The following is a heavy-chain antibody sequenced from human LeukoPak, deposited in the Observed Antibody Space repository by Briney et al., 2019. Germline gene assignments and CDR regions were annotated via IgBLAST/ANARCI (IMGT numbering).Heavy chain of an antibody. D-gene: IGHD1-26*01. V-gene: IGHV4-61*08. CDR1: GGSISSGGYY. Sequence: SETLSLTCTVSGGSISSGGYYWSWIRQPPGKGLEWIGYIYYSGSTNYNPSLKSRVTISVDTSKNQFSLKLSSVTAADTAVYYCARGSSGSYYYHYYMDVWGKGTTVTVSS. CDR2: IYYSGST. CDR3: ARGSSGSYYYHYYMDV. J-gene: IGHJ6*03.